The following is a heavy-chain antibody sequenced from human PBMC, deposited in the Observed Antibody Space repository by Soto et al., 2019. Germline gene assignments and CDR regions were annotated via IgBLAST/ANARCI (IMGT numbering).Heavy chain of an antibody. V-gene: IGHV1-18*01. CDR2: ISPYSGNT. D-gene: IGHD3-16*01. J-gene: IGHJ6*02. Sequence: QVQLVQSGDEVRKPGSSVKVSCKASGYIFVNYGIAWVRQAPGQGLEWMGWISPYSGNTHYASKAQGRRTMTTDPSTGTAYMDRGGLRSDATAVYYCAMVDNYVTPTPQDVWGQGTTVTVSS. CDR3: AMVDNYVTPTPQDV. CDR1: GYIFVNYG.